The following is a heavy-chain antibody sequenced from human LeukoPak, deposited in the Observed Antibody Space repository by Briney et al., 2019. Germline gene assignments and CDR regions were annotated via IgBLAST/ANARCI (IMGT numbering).Heavy chain of an antibody. CDR2: IIPIFGTT. Sequence: ASVKVSCKASGGTFSNYAISWVRQAPGQGLEWMGGIIPIFGTTSYAQKFQGRVTITTDDSTSTAYMELSSLRSEDTAVYYCARGSYSNYPYYYYYMDVWGKGTTVIVSS. J-gene: IGHJ6*03. D-gene: IGHD4-11*01. CDR3: ARGSYSNYPYYYYYMDV. CDR1: GGTFSNYA. V-gene: IGHV1-69*05.